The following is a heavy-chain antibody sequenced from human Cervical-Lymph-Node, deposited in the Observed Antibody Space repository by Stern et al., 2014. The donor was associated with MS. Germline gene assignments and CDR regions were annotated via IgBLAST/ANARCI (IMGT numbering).Heavy chain of an antibody. CDR2: ISGSGSSI. Sequence: MQLVQSGGDLVQPGGSLRLSCAASGFTFNKYAINCVRQAPGKGLEWVSTISGSGSSIYSADSVKGRFTISRDNSENTLYLQMHSLRAEDTAIYYCAKQYFDSSGYSYYYGMDVWGQGTTVTVSS. CDR1: GFTFNKYA. CDR3: AKQYFDSSGYSYYYGMDV. J-gene: IGHJ6*02. D-gene: IGHD3-22*01. V-gene: IGHV3-23*04.